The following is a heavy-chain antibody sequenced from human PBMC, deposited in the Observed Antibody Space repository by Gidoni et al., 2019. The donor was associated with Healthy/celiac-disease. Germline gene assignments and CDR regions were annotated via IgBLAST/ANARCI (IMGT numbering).Heavy chain of an antibody. J-gene: IGHJ4*02. D-gene: IGHD3-22*01. CDR2: ISAYNGNT. Sequence: QVQLVQSGAEVKKPGASVKVSCKASGYTFTSYGISWVRQAPGQGLEWMGWISAYNGNTNYAQKLQGRVTMTTDTSTSTAYMELRSLRSDDTAVYYCARDIFPVAYYYDSSGYPIVDYWGQGTLVTVSS. V-gene: IGHV1-18*04. CDR1: GYTFTSYG. CDR3: ARDIFPVAYYYDSSGYPIVDY.